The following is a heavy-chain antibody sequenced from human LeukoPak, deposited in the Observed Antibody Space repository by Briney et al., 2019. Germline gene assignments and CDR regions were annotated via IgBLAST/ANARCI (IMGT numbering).Heavy chain of an antibody. CDR1: GYTFINYY. J-gene: IGHJ4*02. CDR3: ARDVAPRPGPVHYFDY. V-gene: IGHV1-46*01. Sequence: ASVKVSCKASGYTFINYYLHWVRQAPRQGAEWLGIINPSGSTNYAQKFEGRVTMTSDMSTSTVYMELNSLTSEDTAVYYCARDVAPRPGPVHYFDYWGQGTLVTVSS. D-gene: IGHD6-6*01. CDR2: INPSGST.